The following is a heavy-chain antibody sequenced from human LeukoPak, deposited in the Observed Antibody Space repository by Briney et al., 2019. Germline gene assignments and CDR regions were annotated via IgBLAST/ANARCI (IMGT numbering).Heavy chain of an antibody. D-gene: IGHD4-23*01. CDR3: ARRGNDNWFDP. CDR2: IYTSGST. Sequence: SETLSLTCTVSGGSISSYYWSWIRQPPGKGLEWIGYIYTSGSTNYNPSLKSRVTISVDTSKNQFSLKLSSVTAADTAVYYCARRGNDNWFDPWAREPWSPSPQ. J-gene: IGHJ5*02. CDR1: GGSISSYY. V-gene: IGHV4-4*09.